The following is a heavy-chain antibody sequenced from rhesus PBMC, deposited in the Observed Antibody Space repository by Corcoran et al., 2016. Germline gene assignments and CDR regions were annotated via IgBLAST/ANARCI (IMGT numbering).Heavy chain of an antibody. CDR2: ISHGGGSP. CDR3: ARRYSSAWFHDY. Sequence: EVQLVESGGGLAKPGGSLRLSCEASGFTFSDYYLDWVRQAPGKGLEWVSRISHGGGSPVNTDSMEGKVTIARGDAKNTLYLQMGSLRAEDTAVYYCARRYSSAWFHDYWGQGVLVTVSS. V-gene: IGHV3-178*01. CDR1: GFTFSDYY. D-gene: IGHD6-31*01. J-gene: IGHJ4*01.